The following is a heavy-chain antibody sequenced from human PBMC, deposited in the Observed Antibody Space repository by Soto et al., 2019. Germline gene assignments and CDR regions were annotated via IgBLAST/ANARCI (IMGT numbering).Heavy chain of an antibody. CDR1: GFTFSSYW. CDR3: ARDAAPMTYYDFWSGYYEDY. V-gene: IGHV3-7*01. Sequence: EVQLVESGGGLVQPGGSLRLSCAASGFTFSSYWMSWVRQAPGKGLEWVANIKQDGSEKYYVDSVKGRFTISRDNAKNSLYLQMNSLRGEDTAVYYCARDAAPMTYYDFWSGYYEDYWGQGTLVTVSS. CDR2: IKQDGSEK. J-gene: IGHJ4*02. D-gene: IGHD3-3*01.